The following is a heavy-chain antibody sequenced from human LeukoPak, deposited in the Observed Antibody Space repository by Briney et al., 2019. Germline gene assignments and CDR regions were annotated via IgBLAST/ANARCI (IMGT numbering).Heavy chain of an antibody. CDR3: ATRSSWFPPGVAVAGTIAFDI. CDR2: IYYSGST. Sequence: PSETLSLTCAVSGGSISSSSYYWGWIRQPPGKGLEWIGSIYYSGSTYYNPSLKSRVTISVDTSKNQFSLKLSSVTAADTAVYYCATRSSWFPPGVAVAGTIAFDIWGQGTMVTVSS. CDR1: GGSISSSSYY. D-gene: IGHD6-19*01. V-gene: IGHV4-39*01. J-gene: IGHJ3*02.